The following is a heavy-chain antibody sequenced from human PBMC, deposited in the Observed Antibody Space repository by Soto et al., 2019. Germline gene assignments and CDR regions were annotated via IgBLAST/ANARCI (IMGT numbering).Heavy chain of an antibody. CDR1: GYTFTGYY. Sequence: VKVSCKASGYTFTGYYMHWVRQAPGQGLEWMGWINPNSGGTNYAQKFQGWVTMTRDTSISTAYMELSRLRSDDTAVYYCAREAIAAAGTDLYGMDVWGQGTTVTVSS. J-gene: IGHJ6*02. CDR3: AREAIAAAGTDLYGMDV. CDR2: INPNSGGT. V-gene: IGHV1-2*04. D-gene: IGHD6-13*01.